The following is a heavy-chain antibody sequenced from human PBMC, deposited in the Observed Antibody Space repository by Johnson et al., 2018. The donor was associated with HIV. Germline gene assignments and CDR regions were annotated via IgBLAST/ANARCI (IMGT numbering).Heavy chain of an antibody. Sequence: VQLVESGGGVVQPGRSLRLSCAASGFTFSSYTMHWVRQAPGKGLAWVAVISYDGKNKDYADPVKGRFTLSRDNSKNTLYLQLSSLRTEDTAVYFCASSGSESYYWDLGTNALIIWGQGTMVTVSS. V-gene: IGHV3-30*04. J-gene: IGHJ3*02. CDR2: ISYDGKNK. D-gene: IGHD1-26*01. CDR3: ASSGSESYYWDLGTNALII. CDR1: GFTFSSYT.